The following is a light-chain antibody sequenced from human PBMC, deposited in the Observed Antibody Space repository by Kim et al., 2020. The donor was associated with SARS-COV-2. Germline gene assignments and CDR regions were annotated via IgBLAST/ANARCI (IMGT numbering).Light chain of an antibody. CDR3: QAWDSSTVV. CDR1: KLGDKY. CDR2: QST. V-gene: IGLV3-1*01. Sequence: SYELTQPPSVSVSPGQTASIACSGDKLGDKYVCWYQQKPGQSPVLVIYQSTERPSGIPERFSGSNSGNTATLTISGTQAMDEGDYYCQAWDSSTVVFGGGTKLTVL. J-gene: IGLJ2*01.